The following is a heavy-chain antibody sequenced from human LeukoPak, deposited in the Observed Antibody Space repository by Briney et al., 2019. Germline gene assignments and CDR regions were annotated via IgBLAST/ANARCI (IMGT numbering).Heavy chain of an antibody. CDR1: GFTVSSNY. D-gene: IGHD3-22*01. J-gene: IGHJ3*02. V-gene: IGHV3-66*01. CDR2: IYSGGST. Sequence: GGSLRLSCAASGFTVSSNYMSWVRQAPGKGLEWVSVIYSGGSTYYAGSVKGRFTISRDNSKNTLYLQMNSLRAEDTAVYYCAREPAWTYYYDSSGYLKGAFDIWGQGTMVTVSS. CDR3: AREPAWTYYYDSSGYLKGAFDI.